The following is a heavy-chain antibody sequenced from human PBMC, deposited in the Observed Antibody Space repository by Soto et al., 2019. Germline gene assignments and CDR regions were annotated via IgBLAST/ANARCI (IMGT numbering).Heavy chain of an antibody. V-gene: IGHV3-23*01. Sequence: HPGGSLRLSCAASGFTFSSYAMSWVRQAPGKGLEWVSAISGSGGSTYYADSVKGRFTISRDNSKNTLYLQMNSLRAEDTAVYYCAKVGAAAGLYGMDVWGQGTTVTVSS. CDR1: GFTFSSYA. D-gene: IGHD6-13*01. CDR3: AKVGAAAGLYGMDV. J-gene: IGHJ6*02. CDR2: ISGSGGST.